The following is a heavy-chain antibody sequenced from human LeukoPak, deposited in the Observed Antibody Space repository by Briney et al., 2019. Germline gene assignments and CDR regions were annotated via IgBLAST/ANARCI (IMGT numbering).Heavy chain of an antibody. J-gene: IGHJ4*02. CDR1: GYTFTSYG. Sequence: ASVKVPCKASGYTFTSYGISWVRQAPGQGLEWMGWISAYNGNTNYAQKLQGRVTMTTDTSTSTAYMELRSLRSDDTAVYYCARGYYYYDILTGHDYWGQGTLVTVSS. V-gene: IGHV1-18*01. CDR3: ARGYYYYDILTGHDY. CDR2: ISAYNGNT. D-gene: IGHD3-9*01.